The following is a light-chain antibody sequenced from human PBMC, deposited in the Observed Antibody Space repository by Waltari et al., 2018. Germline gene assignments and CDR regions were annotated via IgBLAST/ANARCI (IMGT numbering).Light chain of an antibody. CDR2: GAS. CDR1: QSVSSN. J-gene: IGKJ4*01. Sequence: EIVMTQSPGTLSVSPGEGATPSCRASQSVSSNVAWYQQRPGQAPRLLIFGASTRATGIPARFSGSESGTEFTLTISSLQSEDSGVYFCQQYTTLPLTFGGGTKVEI. V-gene: IGKV3-15*01. CDR3: QQYTTLPLT.